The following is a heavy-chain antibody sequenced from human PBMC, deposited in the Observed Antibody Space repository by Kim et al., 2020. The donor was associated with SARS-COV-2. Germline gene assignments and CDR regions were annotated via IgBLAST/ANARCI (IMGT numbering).Heavy chain of an antibody. J-gene: IGHJ4*02. V-gene: IGHV3-23*01. Sequence: GGSLRLSCIASGFTFSTSPMGWVRQAPGEGLEWVSRISWDGAMTYYADSVKGRVTMSSDKSKNTVYLHMNSLRVEDTAIYYCAKGVTNSGFDYWGQGAQVTVSS. CDR1: GFTFSTSP. CDR2: ISWDGAMT. CDR3: AKGVTNSGFDY. D-gene: IGHD4-17*01.